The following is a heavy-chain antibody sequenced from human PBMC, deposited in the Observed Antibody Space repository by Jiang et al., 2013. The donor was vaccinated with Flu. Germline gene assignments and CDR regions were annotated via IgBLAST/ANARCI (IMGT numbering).Heavy chain of an antibody. CDR3: ASRSAGYSSSWPFDP. CDR2: IYHSGST. V-gene: IGHV4-4*02. J-gene: IGHJ5*02. D-gene: IGHD6-13*01. CDR1: GGSISSSNW. Sequence: YGSGLVKPSGTLSLTCAVSGGSISSSNWWSWVRQPPGKGLEWIGEIYHSGSTNYNPSLKSRVTISVDKSKNQFSLKLSSVTAADTAVYYCASRSAGYSSSWPFDPWGQGTLVTVSS.